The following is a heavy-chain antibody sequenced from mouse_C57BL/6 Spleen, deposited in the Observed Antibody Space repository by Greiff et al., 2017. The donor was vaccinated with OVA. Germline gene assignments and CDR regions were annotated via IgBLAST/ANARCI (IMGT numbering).Heavy chain of an antibody. V-gene: IGHV1-69*01. CDR2: IDPSDSYT. CDR1: GYTFTSYW. Sequence: QVQLQQSGAELVMPGASVKLSCKASGYTFTSYWMHWVKQRPGQGLEWIGEIDPSDSYTNYNQKFKGKSTLTVDKSSSTAYMQLSSLTSEDSAVYYCARGARRAADYWGQGTTLTVSS. D-gene: IGHD2-12*01. CDR3: ARGARRAADY. J-gene: IGHJ2*01.